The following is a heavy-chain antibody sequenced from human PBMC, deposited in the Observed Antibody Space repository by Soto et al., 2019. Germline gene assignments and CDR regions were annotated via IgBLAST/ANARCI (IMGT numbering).Heavy chain of an antibody. CDR3: AKDRGGLDD. CDR1: GVTLSSFF. J-gene: IGHJ4*02. V-gene: IGHV3-30*18. CDR2: ISYDGSNK. Sequence: PDGSRTPSSAPAGVTLSSFFIKWDSPAPGKGLEWEAVISYDGSNKYYADSVKGRFTISRDNSKNTLYLQMNSLRVEDTAVYHCAKDRGGLDDWGQGALVTVSS. D-gene: IGHD2-15*01.